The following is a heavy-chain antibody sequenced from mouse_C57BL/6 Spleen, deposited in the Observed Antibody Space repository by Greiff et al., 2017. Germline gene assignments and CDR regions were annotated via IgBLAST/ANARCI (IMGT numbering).Heavy chain of an antibody. CDR2: IYPRDGST. Sequence: VQLQQSDAELVKPGASVKISCKVSGYTFTDHTIHWMKQRPEQGLEWIGYIYPRDGSTKYNEKFKGKATFTADKSSSTAYMQLNSLTSEDSAVYFCAKIYYYGSSYDCDYWGQGTTLTVSS. D-gene: IGHD1-1*01. CDR3: AKIYYYGSSYDCDY. J-gene: IGHJ2*01. CDR1: GYTFTDHT. V-gene: IGHV1-78*01.